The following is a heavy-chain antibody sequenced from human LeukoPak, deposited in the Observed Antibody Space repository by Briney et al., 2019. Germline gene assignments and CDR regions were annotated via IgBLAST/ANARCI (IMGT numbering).Heavy chain of an antibody. CDR1: GGTFSNYG. Sequence: GASVKVSCKVSGGTFSNYGTNWVRQAPGQGLEWMGRIIPIFDIANYAKRFQGRVTITADKSTSTAYMELSSLRSEDTAVYYCARESSETPPDYWGQGTLVTVSS. J-gene: IGHJ4*02. V-gene: IGHV1-69*04. CDR2: IIPIFDIA. CDR3: ARESSETPPDY. D-gene: IGHD3-22*01.